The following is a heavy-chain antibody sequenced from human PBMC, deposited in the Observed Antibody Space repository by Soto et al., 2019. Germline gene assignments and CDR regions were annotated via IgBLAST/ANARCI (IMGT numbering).Heavy chain of an antibody. V-gene: IGHV1-18*01. CDR2: ISAYNGNT. CDR1: GYTFTSYG. J-gene: IGHJ5*02. CDR3: ARDCSGGSCYSWVAKGNWFDP. Sequence: GASVKVSCKASGYTFTSYGISWVRQAPGQGVEWMGWISAYNGNTNYAQKLQGRVTMTTDTSTSTAYMELRSLRSDDTAVYYCARDCSGGSCYSWVAKGNWFDPWGQGTLVTVSS. D-gene: IGHD2-15*01.